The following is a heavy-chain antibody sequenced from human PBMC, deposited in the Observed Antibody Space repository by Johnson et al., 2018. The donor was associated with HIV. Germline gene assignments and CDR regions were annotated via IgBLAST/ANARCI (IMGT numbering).Heavy chain of an antibody. J-gene: IGHJ3*02. Sequence: VQLVESGGGVVQPGRSLRLSCAASGFTFSSYAMHWVRQAPGKGLEWVTVISYNGSDTYNADSVKGRFTISRDNSKNTLFLQMNSLKTEDTALYYCTAHYRNAFDIWGQGTMVTVSS. CDR1: GFTFSSYA. V-gene: IGHV3-30-3*01. D-gene: IGHD1-26*01. CDR3: TAHYRNAFDI. CDR2: ISYNGSDT.